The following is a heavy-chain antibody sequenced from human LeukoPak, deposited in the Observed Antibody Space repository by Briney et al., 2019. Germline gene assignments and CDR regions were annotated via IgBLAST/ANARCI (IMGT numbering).Heavy chain of an antibody. CDR3: ANLDFWSGYHLYY. D-gene: IGHD3-3*01. J-gene: IGHJ4*02. CDR2: IKQDGSEK. Sequence: PGGSLRLSCAASGFTFSSYWMSWVRQAPRKRLEWVANIKQDGSEKYYVDSVKGRFTISRDNAKNSLYLQMNSLRAEDTAVYYCANLDFWSGYHLYYWGQGTLVTVSS. CDR1: GFTFSSYW. V-gene: IGHV3-7*01.